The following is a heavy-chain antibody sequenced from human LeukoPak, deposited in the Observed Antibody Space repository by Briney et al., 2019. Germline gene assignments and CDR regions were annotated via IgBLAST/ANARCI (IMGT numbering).Heavy chain of an antibody. CDR3: ARVFKGVAARRGDYYYYIDL. CDR2: INPNSGGT. CDR1: GYTFTGYY. Sequence: ASVKVSCKASGYTFTGYYMHWVRQAPGQGLEWMGRINPNSGGTNYAQKFQGRVTITRDTSISTAYMELSRLRSDDTAVYYCARVFKGVAARRGDYYYYIDLWGKGTTVTVSS. V-gene: IGHV1-2*06. D-gene: IGHD6-6*01. J-gene: IGHJ6*03.